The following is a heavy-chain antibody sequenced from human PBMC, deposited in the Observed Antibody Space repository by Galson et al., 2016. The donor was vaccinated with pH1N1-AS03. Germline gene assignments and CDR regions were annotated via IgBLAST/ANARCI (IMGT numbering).Heavy chain of an antibody. CDR3: AGWIGGVGATKYYFDY. CDR2: INSDGRST. D-gene: IGHD1-26*01. J-gene: IGHJ4*02. Sequence: SLRLSCAASGFTFSSYWMHWVRQAPGKGLVWVSRINSDGRSTGYADSVKGRFTISRDNDKNTLYLQMNSLRAEDTAVYYGAGWIGGVGATKYYFDYWGQGTLFTVSS. CDR1: GFTFSSYW. V-gene: IGHV3-74*01.